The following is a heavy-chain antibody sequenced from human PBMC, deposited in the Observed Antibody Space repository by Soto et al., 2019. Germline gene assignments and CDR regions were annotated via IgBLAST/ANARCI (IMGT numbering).Heavy chain of an antibody. CDR2: IIHILDMT. Sequence: QVQLVQSGAEVKKPGSSVNVSCKASGGSFGSNSITWVRQAPGQGLEWMGRIIHILDMTNYPQKMQDRVKITADKSTRTVYLDLSSLRSEDTAMYYCSVGEDVDYRYPRNDVFEIWGQGTRVTVSS. J-gene: IGHJ3*02. CDR1: GGSFGSNS. V-gene: IGHV1-69*02. CDR3: SVGEDVDYRYPRNDVFEI. D-gene: IGHD3-16*02.